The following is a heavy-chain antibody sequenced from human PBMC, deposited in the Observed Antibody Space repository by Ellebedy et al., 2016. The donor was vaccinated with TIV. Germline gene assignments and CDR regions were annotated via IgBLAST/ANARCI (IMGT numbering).Heavy chain of an antibody. J-gene: IGHJ3*02. V-gene: IGHV1-2*04. CDR1: GYSFTGHY. CDR2: IHPNSGGT. D-gene: IGHD6-19*01. CDR3: ARRGQSSGPYWAFDI. Sequence: AASVKVSCKASGYSFTGHYTHWVRHAPGQGLEWMGWIHPNSGGTKSAQNFQGWVTMTRDTSISTAYMDLSRLTSDDTAVYYCARRGQSSGPYWAFDIWGQGTMVTVSS.